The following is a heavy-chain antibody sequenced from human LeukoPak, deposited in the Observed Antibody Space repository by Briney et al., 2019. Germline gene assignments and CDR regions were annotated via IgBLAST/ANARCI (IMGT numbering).Heavy chain of an antibody. CDR1: GFTVSSNY. V-gene: IGHV3-53*01. CDR3: ARQDKGAWHFDL. CDR2: IHTGGST. Sequence: GGSLRLSCAASGFTVSSNYMNWVRQAPGKGLEWVSVIHTGGSTYYADSVKGRFTISRDNSKNTLYLQMNSLRAEDTPVYYCARQDKGAWHFDLWGRGTLVTVSS. J-gene: IGHJ2*01. D-gene: IGHD1-26*01.